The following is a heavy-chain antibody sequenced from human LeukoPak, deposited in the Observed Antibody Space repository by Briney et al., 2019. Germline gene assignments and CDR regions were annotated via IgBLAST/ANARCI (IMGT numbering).Heavy chain of an antibody. D-gene: IGHD5-18*01. Sequence: GESLRLSCTGSGFMFNAYWMTWVRKAPGKGLEWVSAISGSGGSTYYADSVKGRFTISRDNSKNTLYLQMNSLRAEDTAVYYCARSWIQLWLLGYWGQGTLVTVSS. CDR2: ISGSGGST. CDR3: ARSWIQLWLLGY. CDR1: GFMFNAYW. J-gene: IGHJ4*02. V-gene: IGHV3-23*01.